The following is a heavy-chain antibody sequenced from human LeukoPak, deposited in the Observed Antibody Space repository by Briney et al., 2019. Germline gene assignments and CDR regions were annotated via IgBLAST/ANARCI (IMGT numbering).Heavy chain of an antibody. Sequence: SQTLSLTCTVSTGSISSSSYYWGSVRQPPGTGLEWIGSIYYSGSTYYNPSLKSRVTISVDTSKNQFSLKLSSVTAADTAVYYCARSDIVVVPAAIPRAFDIWGQGTMVTVSS. CDR1: TGSISSSSYY. V-gene: IGHV4-39*01. J-gene: IGHJ3*02. D-gene: IGHD2-2*01. CDR2: IYYSGST. CDR3: ARSDIVVVPAAIPRAFDI.